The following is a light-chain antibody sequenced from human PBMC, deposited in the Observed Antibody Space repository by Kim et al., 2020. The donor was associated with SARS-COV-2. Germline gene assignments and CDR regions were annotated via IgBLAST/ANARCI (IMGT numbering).Light chain of an antibody. V-gene: IGKV3-20*01. CDR2: GAS. Sequence: EIVLTQSPGTLSVSPGERVTLSCRASQIVSSSYLAWYQQRPGQAPRLLIYGASGRATGIPDRFSGSGSGTDFTLTISRLEPEDSAVYYCQQYGSSLPFTLGQGTKLEI. CDR1: QIVSSSY. J-gene: IGKJ2*01. CDR3: QQYGSSLPFT.